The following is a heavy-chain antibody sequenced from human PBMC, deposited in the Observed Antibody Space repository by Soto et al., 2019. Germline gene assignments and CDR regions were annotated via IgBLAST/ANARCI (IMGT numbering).Heavy chain of an antibody. CDR1: GFTFSSYA. V-gene: IGHV3-30-3*01. CDR2: TSYDEGNK. Sequence: QVQLVESGGGVVQPGRSLRLSCAASGFTFSSYAMHWVRQAPGKGLEWVALTSYDEGNKYYADSVKGRFTISRDNSNNTLYLQMNSLRPEDTAVYYCARGIAYYDFWSGFVHWGQGTLITVS. CDR3: ARGIAYYDFWSGFVH. D-gene: IGHD3-3*01. J-gene: IGHJ5*02.